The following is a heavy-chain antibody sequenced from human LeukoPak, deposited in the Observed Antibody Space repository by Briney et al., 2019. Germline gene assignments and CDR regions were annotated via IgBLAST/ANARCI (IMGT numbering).Heavy chain of an antibody. CDR3: AKVFRGVVAATPPPVDY. CDR1: GFTFSGYG. CDR2: ISYDGSNK. V-gene: IGHV3-30*18. Sequence: GRSLRLSCAASGFTFSGYGMHWVRQAPGKGLEWVAVISYDGSNKYYADSVKGRFTISRDNSKNTLYLQMNSLRAEDTAVYYCAKVFRGVVAATPPPVDYWGQGTLVTVPS. D-gene: IGHD2-15*01. J-gene: IGHJ4*02.